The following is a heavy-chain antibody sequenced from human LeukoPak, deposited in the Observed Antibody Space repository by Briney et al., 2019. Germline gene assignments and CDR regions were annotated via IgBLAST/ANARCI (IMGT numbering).Heavy chain of an antibody. CDR3: ARERVIATTYDAFDI. D-gene: IGHD2-15*01. Sequence: SETLSLTCTVSAGSISGYYWTWMRQPPGKGLEWIGNIYYTGNTDYNRSLKSRVTISIDTSKNQFSLKLSSVTAADTALYYCARERVIATTYDAFDIWGQGTMVTVSS. J-gene: IGHJ3*02. V-gene: IGHV4-59*01. CDR2: IYYTGNT. CDR1: AGSISGYY.